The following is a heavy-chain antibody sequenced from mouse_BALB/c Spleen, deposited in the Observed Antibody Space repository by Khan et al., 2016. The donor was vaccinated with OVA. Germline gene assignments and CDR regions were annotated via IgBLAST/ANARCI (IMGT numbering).Heavy chain of an antibody. V-gene: IGHV1-7*01. D-gene: IGHD1-1*01. CDR1: GYTFTSYW. CDR3: ANHGSSSAWFTY. CDR2: INPSTGYT. J-gene: IGHJ3*01. Sequence: QVQLQQSGAELAKPGASVKMSCKASGYTFTSYWMHWVKQRPGQGLEWIGYINPSTGYTEYNQRLKDKATLTADKSSSTAYMQLSSLTSEDSAVYYCANHGSSSAWFTYGCQGTLVTVSA.